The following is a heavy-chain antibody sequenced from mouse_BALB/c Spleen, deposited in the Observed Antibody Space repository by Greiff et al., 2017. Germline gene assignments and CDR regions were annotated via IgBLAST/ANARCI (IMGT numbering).Heavy chain of an antibody. CDR1: GFDFSRYW. J-gene: IGHJ1*01. D-gene: IGHD1-1*01. CDR2: INPDSSTI. V-gene: IGHV4-1*02. Sequence: EVQGVESGGGLVQPGGSLKLSCAASGFDFSRYWMSWVRQAPGKGLEWIGEINPDSSTINYTPSLKDKFIISRDNAKNTLYLQMSKVRSEDTALYYCARHYYGSIYWYFDVWGAGTTVTVSS. CDR3: ARHYYGSIYWYFDV.